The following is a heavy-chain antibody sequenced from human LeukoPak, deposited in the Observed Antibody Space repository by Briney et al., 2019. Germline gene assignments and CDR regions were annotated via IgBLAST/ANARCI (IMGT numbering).Heavy chain of an antibody. J-gene: IGHJ3*02. D-gene: IGHD3-10*01. CDR3: ARDDDVIDAFDI. CDR1: GGSISSGGYY. V-gene: IGHV4-39*07. Sequence: SETLSLTCTVSGGSISSGGYYWSWIRQPPGKGLEWIGSIYYSGSTYYNPSLKSRVTISVDTSKNQFSLKLSSVTAADTAVYYCARDDDVIDAFDIWGQGTMVTVSS. CDR2: IYYSGST.